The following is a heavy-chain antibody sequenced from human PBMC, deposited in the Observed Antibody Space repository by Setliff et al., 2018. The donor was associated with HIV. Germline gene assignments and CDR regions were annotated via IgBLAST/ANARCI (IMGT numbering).Heavy chain of an antibody. V-gene: IGHV1-69*13. CDR1: GGTLSSHA. CDR3: ARGSLLAAGTFYYLDH. CDR2: IIPMFGTT. Sequence: ASVKVSCKASGGTLSSHAVHWVRQAPGQGLEWVGGIIPMFGTTNYALKFRGRVTIAADESTSLAFMEMSSLSPEDTAIYYCARGSLLAAGTFYYLDHWGLGTLVTVSS. D-gene: IGHD4-17*01. J-gene: IGHJ4*02.